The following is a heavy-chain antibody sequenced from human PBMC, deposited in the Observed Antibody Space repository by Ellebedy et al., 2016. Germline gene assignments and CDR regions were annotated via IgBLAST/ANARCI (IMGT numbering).Heavy chain of an antibody. CDR2: SAFDNK. Sequence: ASVKVSXXAFGKPSPGMVSGGCDRPLDKGLSGWDGSAFDNKNYAQKLQGRVTMTTDTSTSTAYMELRSLRSDDTAVYYCARDGDIVVVPAAMTQYYYYMDVWGKGTTVTVSS. J-gene: IGHJ6*03. D-gene: IGHD2-2*01. CDR1: GKPSPGMV. V-gene: IGHV1-18*01. CDR3: ARDGDIVVVPAAMTQYYYYMDV.